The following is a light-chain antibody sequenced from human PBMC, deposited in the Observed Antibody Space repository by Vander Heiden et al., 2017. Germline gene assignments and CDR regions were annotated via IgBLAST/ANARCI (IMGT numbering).Light chain of an antibody. V-gene: IGLV3-1*01. CDR2: QDS. CDR1: KLGDKY. Sequence: YQLTQPPSVSGSPGQTASIPCSGDKLGDKYAGWYQQKPGQSPVLVIYQDSKRPSGIPERFSGSNSGNTATLTISGTQAMDEADYYGQAWDSSTLYGFGTGTKVTVL. J-gene: IGLJ1*01. CDR3: QAWDSSTLYG.